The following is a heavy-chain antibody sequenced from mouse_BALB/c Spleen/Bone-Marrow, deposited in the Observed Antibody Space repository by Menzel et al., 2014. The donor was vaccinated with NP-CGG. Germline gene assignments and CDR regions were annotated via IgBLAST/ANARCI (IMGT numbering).Heavy chain of an antibody. Sequence: QVQLQQSGAELVRPGTSVKVSCKASGYAFTNYLIEWVKQRPGQGLEWIGVINPGSGGTNYNGKFKGKATLTADKSSSTAYMQLSSLTSDDSAVYFCARSLLRLQNAMDYWGQGTSVTVSS. CDR3: ARSLLRLQNAMDY. CDR1: GYAFTNYL. CDR2: INPGSGGT. D-gene: IGHD1-2*01. J-gene: IGHJ4*01. V-gene: IGHV1-54*01.